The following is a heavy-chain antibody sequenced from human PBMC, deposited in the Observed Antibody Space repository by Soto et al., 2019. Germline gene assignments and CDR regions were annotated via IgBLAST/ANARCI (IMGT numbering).Heavy chain of an antibody. J-gene: IGHJ5*02. CDR3: ARGSSGFDP. CDR1: GGSFSGYY. V-gene: IGHV4-34*01. D-gene: IGHD6-6*01. Sequence: PSETLSLTCAVYGGSFSGYYWSWIRQPPGKGLEWIGEINHSGSTNYNPSLKSRVTIPVDTSKNQFSLKLSSVTAADTAVYYCARGSSGFDPWGQGTLVTVSS. CDR2: INHSGST.